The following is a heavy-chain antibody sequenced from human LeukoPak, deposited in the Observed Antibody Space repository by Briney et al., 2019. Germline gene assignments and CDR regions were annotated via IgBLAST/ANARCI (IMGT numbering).Heavy chain of an antibody. J-gene: IGHJ4*02. Sequence: GGSLKLSCAASGFTFSSYEMNWVRQAPGEGLEGGSYISSSGSTIYYADSVKGRFTISRDNAKNSLYLQMNSLRAEDTAVYYCARETAYCGGDCYSAFDYWGQGTLVTVSS. CDR3: ARETAYCGGDCYSAFDY. D-gene: IGHD2-21*02. V-gene: IGHV3-48*03. CDR2: ISSSGSTI. CDR1: GFTFSSYE.